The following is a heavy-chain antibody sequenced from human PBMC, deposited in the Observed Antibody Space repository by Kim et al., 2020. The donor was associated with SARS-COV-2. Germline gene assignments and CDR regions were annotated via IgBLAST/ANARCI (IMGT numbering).Heavy chain of an antibody. J-gene: IGHJ4*02. CDR1: GFTVSSNY. V-gene: IGHV3-53*01. Sequence: GGSLRLSCAASGFTVSSNYMSWVRQAPGKGLEWVSVIYSGGSTYYADSVKGRFTISRDNSKNTLYLQMNSLRAEDTAVYYCARAEYSGYDWLYFDYWGQGTLVTVSS. CDR2: IYSGGST. CDR3: ARAEYSGYDWLYFDY. D-gene: IGHD5-12*01.